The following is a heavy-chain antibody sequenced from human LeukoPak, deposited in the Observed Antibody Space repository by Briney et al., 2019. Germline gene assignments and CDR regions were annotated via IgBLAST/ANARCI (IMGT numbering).Heavy chain of an antibody. V-gene: IGHV4-39*07. CDR2: INHSGST. CDR1: GGSISSSSYY. Sequence: SETLSLTCTVSGGSISSSSYYWGWIRQPPGKGLEWIGEINHSGSTNYNPSLKSRVTISVDTSKNQFSLKLSSVTAADTAVYYCARAGQGYCTSASCFLSLDYWGQGTLVTVSS. D-gene: IGHD2-2*01. J-gene: IGHJ4*02. CDR3: ARAGQGYCTSASCFLSLDY.